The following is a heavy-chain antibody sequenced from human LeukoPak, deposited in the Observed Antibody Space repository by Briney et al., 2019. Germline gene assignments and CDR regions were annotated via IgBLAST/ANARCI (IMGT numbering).Heavy chain of an antibody. D-gene: IGHD1-14*01. CDR2: LSYDDGSNK. CDR3: AKARTEDTSYYYYGMDV. J-gene: IGHJ6*02. Sequence: GRSLRLSCAASGFTFNTYGMNWVRQAPGKGLEWVAVLSYDDGSNKYYADSVMGRFTISRDNSKNTLYLQMNSLRAEDTAVYYCAKARTEDTSYYYYGMDVWGQGTTVTVSS. V-gene: IGHV3-30*18. CDR1: GFTFNTYG.